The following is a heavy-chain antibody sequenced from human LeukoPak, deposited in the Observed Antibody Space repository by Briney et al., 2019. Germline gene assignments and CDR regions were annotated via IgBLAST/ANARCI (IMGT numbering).Heavy chain of an antibody. CDR1: GYTFTSYA. Sequence: GASVKVSCKASGYTFTSYAMHWVRQAPGQRLEWMGWINAGNGNTKYSQKFQGRVTITRDTSASTAYMELSSLRSEDTAVYYCARGAYGGSWYWFDPWGQGTLVTVSS. J-gene: IGHJ5*02. V-gene: IGHV1-3*01. D-gene: IGHD6-13*01. CDR3: ARGAYGGSWYWFDP. CDR2: INAGNGNT.